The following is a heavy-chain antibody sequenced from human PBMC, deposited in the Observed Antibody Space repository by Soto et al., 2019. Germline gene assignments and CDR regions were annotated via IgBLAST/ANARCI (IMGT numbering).Heavy chain of an antibody. Sequence: SETLSLTCTVSGGSITSGGYYWSWIRQHPGKGLEWLGYIYDSGSTFYDPSLKSRITLSVDTSKNQFSLKLSSVTVADTAVYFCARKQAGYFYGIDYWGQGTLVTVSS. V-gene: IGHV4-31*03. CDR3: ARKQAGYFYGIDY. CDR1: GGSITSGGYY. J-gene: IGHJ4*02. CDR2: IYDSGST. D-gene: IGHD3-10*01.